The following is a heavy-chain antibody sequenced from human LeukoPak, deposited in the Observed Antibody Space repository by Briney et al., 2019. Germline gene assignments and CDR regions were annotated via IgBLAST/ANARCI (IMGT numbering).Heavy chain of an antibody. Sequence: GESLKISCEGSGYSFPSYWIGWVRQMPGKGLEWMGFVYPADSDTRYSPSFQGQVTISADKSISTAYLQWSSLKASDTAMYYCVRGPTTLALDYWGQGTLVTVSS. CDR2: VYPADSDT. CDR1: GYSFPSYW. CDR3: VRGPTTLALDY. V-gene: IGHV5-51*01. D-gene: IGHD1-26*01. J-gene: IGHJ4*02.